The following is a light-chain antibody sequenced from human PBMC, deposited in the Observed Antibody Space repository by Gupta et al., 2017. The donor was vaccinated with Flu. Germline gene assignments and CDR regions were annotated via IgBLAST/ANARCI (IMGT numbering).Light chain of an antibody. Sequence: SSALTQDAAVYVALGQTVRITCQGDSLRSSYASWYQQKPGQAPVLVIYAKNNRPSGIPDRFSGSSSGNTASLTITGAQAEDEADYYCNSRDSSDNHQAVFGGGTKLTVL. CDR2: AKN. J-gene: IGLJ2*01. CDR1: SLRSSY. V-gene: IGLV3-19*01. CDR3: NSRDSSDNHQAV.